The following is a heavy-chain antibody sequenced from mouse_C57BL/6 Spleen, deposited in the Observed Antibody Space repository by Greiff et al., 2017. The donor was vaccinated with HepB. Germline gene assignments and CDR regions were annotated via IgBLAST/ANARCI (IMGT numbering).Heavy chain of an antibody. CDR1: GYTFTSYG. J-gene: IGHJ4*01. Sequence: QVQLQQSGAELARPGASVKLSCKASGYTFTSYGISWVKQSTGQGLEWIGEIYPRSGNTYYNEKFKGKATLTADKSSSTAYMELRSLTSEDSAVYFCARLRLLPAMDYWGQGTSVTVSS. V-gene: IGHV1-81*01. CDR3: ARLRLLPAMDY. D-gene: IGHD2-3*01. CDR2: IYPRSGNT.